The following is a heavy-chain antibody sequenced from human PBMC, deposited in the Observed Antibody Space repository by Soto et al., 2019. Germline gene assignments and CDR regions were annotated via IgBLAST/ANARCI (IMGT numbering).Heavy chain of an antibody. CDR3: ARRGSSPPYYYYMDV. CDR1: GYSFTSYW. J-gene: IGHJ6*03. V-gene: IGHV5-51*01. CDR2: IYPGDSDT. Sequence: GESLKISCKGSGYSFTSYWIGWVRQMPGKGQEWMGIIYPGDSDTRYSPPFQGQVTISADKSISTAYLQWSSLKASDTAMYYCARRGSSPPYYYYMDVWGKGTTV. D-gene: IGHD6-13*01.